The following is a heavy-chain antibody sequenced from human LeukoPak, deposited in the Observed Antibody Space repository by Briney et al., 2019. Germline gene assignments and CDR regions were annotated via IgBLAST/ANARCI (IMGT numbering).Heavy chain of an antibody. D-gene: IGHD5-18*01. V-gene: IGHV3-23*01. J-gene: IGHJ6*04. CDR3: AKDRTALLWFLDV. Sequence: SGGTLRLSCAVSGFIFNNYGMSWVRQAPGKGLEWVSAISASGGTTYYADSVKGRFTISRDTSKNMLYLQMNSLRAEDTAVYYCAKDRTALLWFLDVWGEGTTVTISA. CDR2: ISASGGTT. CDR1: GFIFNNYG.